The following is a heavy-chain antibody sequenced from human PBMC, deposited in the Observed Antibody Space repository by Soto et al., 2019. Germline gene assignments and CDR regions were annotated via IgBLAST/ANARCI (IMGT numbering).Heavy chain of an antibody. CDR3: ARDRGTVTTPRYYFDY. V-gene: IGHV4-31*03. Sequence: QVQLQESGPGLVKPSQTLSLTCTVSGGSISSGGYYWSWIRQHPGKGLEWIGYIYYSGSTYYNPSLKSRVTISVDTSKNQFSLKLSSVTAADTAVYYCARDRGTVTTPRYYFDYWGQGTLVTVSS. CDR2: IYYSGST. J-gene: IGHJ4*02. CDR1: GGSISSGGYY. D-gene: IGHD4-17*01.